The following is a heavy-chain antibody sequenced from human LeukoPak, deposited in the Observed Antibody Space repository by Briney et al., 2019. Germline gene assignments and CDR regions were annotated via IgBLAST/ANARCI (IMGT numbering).Heavy chain of an antibody. CDR2: IYYSGCP. CDR1: GGSISSTTCF. J-gene: IGHJ4*02. V-gene: IGHV4-39*01. CDR3: ARGGYSDYDLTHFDY. Sequence: SETLSLTCTVSGGSISSTTCFWGWIRQPPGKGLEWIGSIYYSGCPYYNPSLKSRVTISVDTSKNQFSLRLSSVTAADTALYYCARGGYSDYDLTHFDYWGQGALVTVSS. D-gene: IGHD5-12*01.